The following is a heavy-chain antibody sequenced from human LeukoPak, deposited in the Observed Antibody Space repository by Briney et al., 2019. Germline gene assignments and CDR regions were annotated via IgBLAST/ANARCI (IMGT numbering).Heavy chain of an antibody. CDR2: ITGGAT. J-gene: IGHJ4*02. CDR3: ANLYGDYGPY. Sequence: GGSLRLSCAVSGFTVSTNYMNWVRQAPGRGLEWISAITGGATLYADSVKGRFTISRDNSKNMLYLQMNNLRADDTAVYYCANLYGDYGPYWGQGALVTVSS. D-gene: IGHD4-17*01. V-gene: IGHV3-53*01. CDR1: GFTVSTNY.